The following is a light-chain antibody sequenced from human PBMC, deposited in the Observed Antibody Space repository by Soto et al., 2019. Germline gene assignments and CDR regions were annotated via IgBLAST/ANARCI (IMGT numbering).Light chain of an antibody. V-gene: IGKV3-20*01. CDR3: QQYGTSPIT. CDR1: QSVSSNY. Sequence: EIVLTQSPGTLSLSPGERATLSCRASQSVSSNYLAWYQQKPGQAPRLLIYGASSRATGIPDRFSGSGSGTDFTLTISRLEPEDFAVYYCQQYGTSPITFGQGIRLEI. J-gene: IGKJ5*01. CDR2: GAS.